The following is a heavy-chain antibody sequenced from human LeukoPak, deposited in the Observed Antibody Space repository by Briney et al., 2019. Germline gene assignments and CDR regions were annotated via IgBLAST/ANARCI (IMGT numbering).Heavy chain of an antibody. CDR2: ISSPGSTI. Sequence: GGSLRLSCAASGFTFSNYEMNWVRQAPGKGLEWLSYISSPGSTIYYADSVKGRFTISRDNAKNSLYLQMNSLRAEDTALYYCARETDSTLFDYWGQGTLVTVSS. J-gene: IGHJ4*02. CDR3: ARETDSTLFDY. CDR1: GFTFSNYE. D-gene: IGHD2-2*01. V-gene: IGHV3-48*03.